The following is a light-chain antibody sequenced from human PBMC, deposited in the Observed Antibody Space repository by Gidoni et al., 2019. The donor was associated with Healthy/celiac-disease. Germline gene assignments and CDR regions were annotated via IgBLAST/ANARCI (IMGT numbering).Light chain of an antibody. V-gene: IGKV2-28*01. J-gene: IGKJ2*01. CDR2: LGS. Sequence: DIVLTQSPLSLPVTPGEPASISCRSSQSLLHSNGYNYLDWYLQKPGQSQQLLIYLGSNRASGLPDRFSGSGSGTYFTLKISRVESEDVGFYYCMQARQTPYTFGQWTKLEIK. CDR3: MQARQTPYT. CDR1: QSLLHSNGYNY.